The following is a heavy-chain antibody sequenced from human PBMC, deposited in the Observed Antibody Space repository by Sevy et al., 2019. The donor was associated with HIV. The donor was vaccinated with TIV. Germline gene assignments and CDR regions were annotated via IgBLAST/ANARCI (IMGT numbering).Heavy chain of an antibody. CDR2: IYYSGST. CDR1: GGSISSYY. D-gene: IGHD3-9*01. J-gene: IGHJ5*02. Sequence: SETLSLTCTVSGGSISSYYWSWIRQPPGKGLEWIGYIYYSGSTNYNPSLKSRVTISVDTSKNQFSLKLSSVTAADTAVYYCAREATQILTGYYPWFDPWGQGTLVTVSS. V-gene: IGHV4-59*01. CDR3: AREATQILTGYYPWFDP.